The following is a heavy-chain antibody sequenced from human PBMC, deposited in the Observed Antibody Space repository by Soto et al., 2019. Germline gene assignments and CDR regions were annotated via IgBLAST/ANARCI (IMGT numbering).Heavy chain of an antibody. D-gene: IGHD3-10*01. CDR2: ISWNSGNI. Sequence: PVGSLRLSCAASGFFFEDYAMHWVRQAPGKGLEWVSAISWNSGNIGYADSVKGRFTIPRDNAKNSLYLQMNSLRTEDTAFYFCAKDMRSSQGGSYAAELWGQGTLVTVSS. CDR1: GFFFEDYA. J-gene: IGHJ4*02. CDR3: AKDMRSSQGGSYAAEL. V-gene: IGHV3-9*01.